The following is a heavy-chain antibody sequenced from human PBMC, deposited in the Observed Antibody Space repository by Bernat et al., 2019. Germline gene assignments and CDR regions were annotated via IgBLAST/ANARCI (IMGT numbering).Heavy chain of an antibody. Sequence: QVQLVQSGAEVKKPGASVKVSCKASGYTFTGYYMHWVRQAPGQGLEWMGWINPNSGGTNYAQKFQGWVTMTRDTSISTAYIELSRLSSDDTAVYYCARERADYYDSSSHDAFDIWGQETMVTVSS. J-gene: IGHJ3*02. CDR3: ARERADYYDSSSHDAFDI. CDR1: GYTFTGYY. CDR2: INPNSGGT. D-gene: IGHD3-22*01. V-gene: IGHV1-2*04.